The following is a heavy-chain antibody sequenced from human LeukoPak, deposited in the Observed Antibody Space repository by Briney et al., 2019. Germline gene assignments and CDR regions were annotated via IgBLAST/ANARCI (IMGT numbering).Heavy chain of an antibody. CDR2: IYSGGNA. Sequence: QPGGSLRLFCAVSGLSVSTNYMSWVRLAPEKGLEWVSIIYSGGNAYYADSVEGRFTISRDSAKNSLYLQMNSLRVEDTAVYYCARDDTHSDTSGSFYDAFDIWGKGTMVTVSS. V-gene: IGHV3-53*01. D-gene: IGHD3-22*01. CDR1: GLSVSTNY. J-gene: IGHJ3*02. CDR3: ARDDTHSDTSGSFYDAFDI.